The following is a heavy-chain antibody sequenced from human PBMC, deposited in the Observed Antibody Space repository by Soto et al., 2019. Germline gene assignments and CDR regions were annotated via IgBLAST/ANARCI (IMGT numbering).Heavy chain of an antibody. Sequence: ASVKVSCKASGYTFTSYGISWVRQAPGQGLEWMGWISAYNGNTNYAQKLQGRVTMTTDTSTSTAYMELRSLRSDDTAVYYCARVGYSSSWPTTGLDYWGQGTLVTVSS. CDR1: GYTFTSYG. J-gene: IGHJ4*02. CDR2: ISAYNGNT. D-gene: IGHD6-13*01. CDR3: ARVGYSSSWPTTGLDY. V-gene: IGHV1-18*01.